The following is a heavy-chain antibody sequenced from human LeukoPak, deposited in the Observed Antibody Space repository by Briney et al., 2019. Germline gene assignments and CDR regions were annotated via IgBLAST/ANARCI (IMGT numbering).Heavy chain of an antibody. V-gene: IGHV1-8*01. Sequence: ASVKVSCKASGYTFTSYDVNWVRQATGQGLEWMGWMNPNSGNTGYAQKFQGRVTMTRNTSISTAYMELSSLRSGDTAVYYCASRTVNSGSLLPFDYWGQGSLVTVSS. J-gene: IGHJ4*02. CDR3: ASRTVNSGSLLPFDY. CDR2: MNPNSGNT. D-gene: IGHD1-26*01. CDR1: GYTFTSYD.